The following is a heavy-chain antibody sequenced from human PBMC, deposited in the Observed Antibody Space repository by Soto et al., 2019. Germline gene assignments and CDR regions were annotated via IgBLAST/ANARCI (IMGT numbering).Heavy chain of an antibody. Sequence: QVQLVQSGAEVKKPGSSVKVSCKASGGTFGSYAISWVRQAPGQGLVWMGGIVPIFGTANYAQQFQGRVTITADESTSTAYMELSRLRSEDTAVNYCATSQWVYSYGFGNGMDVWGQGTTVTVSS. CDR1: GGTFGSYA. V-gene: IGHV1-69*12. CDR3: ATSQWVYSYGFGNGMDV. D-gene: IGHD5-18*01. J-gene: IGHJ6*02. CDR2: IVPIFGTA.